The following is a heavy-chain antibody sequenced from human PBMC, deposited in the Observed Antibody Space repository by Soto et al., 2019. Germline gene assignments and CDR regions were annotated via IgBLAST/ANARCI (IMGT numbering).Heavy chain of an antibody. J-gene: IGHJ6*02. V-gene: IGHV1-18*04. CDR3: ARRRITIFGVVIYYGMDV. Sequence: ASVKVSCKASGYTFTSYGISWVRQAPGQGLEWMGWISAYNGNTNYAQKLQGRVTMTTDTSTSTAYMELRSLRSDDTAVYYCARRRITIFGVVIYYGMDVWGQGTTVTVSS. D-gene: IGHD3-3*01. CDR1: GYTFTSYG. CDR2: ISAYNGNT.